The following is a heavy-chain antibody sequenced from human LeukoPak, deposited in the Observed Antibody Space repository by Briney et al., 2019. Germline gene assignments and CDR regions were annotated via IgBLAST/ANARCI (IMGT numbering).Heavy chain of an antibody. V-gene: IGHV4-34*01. CDR1: GGSFSGYY. J-gene: IGHJ4*02. CDR3: ARGMGDSGFNFDY. CDR2: INHSGST. D-gene: IGHD5-12*01. Sequence: SETLSLTRAVYGGSFSGYYWSWIRQPPGKGLEWIGEINHSGSTNYNPSLKSRVTISVDTSKNQFSLKLSSVTAADTAVYYCARGMGDSGFNFDYWGQGTLVTVSS.